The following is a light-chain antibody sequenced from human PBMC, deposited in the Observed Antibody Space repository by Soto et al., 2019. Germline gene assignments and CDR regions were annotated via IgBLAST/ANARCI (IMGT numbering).Light chain of an antibody. CDR3: AAWDDSLSAVV. Sequence: QSVLTQPPSASGTPGQRVTISCSGSSSNIGVNTVTWYQQLPGTAPKLLIHTNDQRPSGVPDRFSGSKSGTSASLAISGLQSEDEADYYCAAWDDSLSAVVFGGGTKVTVL. V-gene: IGLV1-44*01. J-gene: IGLJ2*01. CDR1: SSNIGVNT. CDR2: TND.